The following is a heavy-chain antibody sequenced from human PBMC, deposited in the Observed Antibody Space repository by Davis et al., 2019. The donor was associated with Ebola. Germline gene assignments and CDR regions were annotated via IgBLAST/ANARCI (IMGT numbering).Heavy chain of an antibody. J-gene: IGHJ6*02. CDR3: AKAHRSSGYYEPHHDGMDV. CDR2: ISSSSTTK. D-gene: IGHD3-22*01. Sequence: PGGSLRLSCAASGFTFSSYSMNWVRQAPGRGLEWVSYISSSSTTKYYADSVKGRFTISRDNAKNSLYLQMNSLRAEDTALYYCAKAHRSSGYYEPHHDGMDVWGQGTTVTVSS. CDR1: GFTFSSYS. V-gene: IGHV3-48*04.